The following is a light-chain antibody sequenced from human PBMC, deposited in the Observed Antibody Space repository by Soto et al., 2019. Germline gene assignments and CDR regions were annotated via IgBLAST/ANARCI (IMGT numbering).Light chain of an antibody. CDR3: QQYCTSPQT. V-gene: IGKV3-20*01. CDR1: QSVTGAY. J-gene: IGKJ1*01. CDR2: AAS. Sequence: EIVLTQSPGTLSLSPGDRATLSCRASQSVTGAYLAWYQQKPGQAPRLLIYAASSRATDIPDRFSGSGSGTDFTLTIGRLEPEDFAVYYCQQYCTSPQTFGQGTKVDIK.